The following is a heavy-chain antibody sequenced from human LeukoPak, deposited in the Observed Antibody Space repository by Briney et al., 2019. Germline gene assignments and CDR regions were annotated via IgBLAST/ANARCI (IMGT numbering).Heavy chain of an antibody. J-gene: IGHJ4*02. CDR2: IYHSGST. Sequence: PSETLSLTCTVSGGSTSSGGYYWSWIRQPPGKGLEWIGYIYHSGSTYYNPSLKSRVTISVDRSKNRFSLKLSSVTAADTAVYYCARVRGLPDYWGQGTLVTVSS. CDR1: GGSTSSGGYY. CDR3: ARVRGLPDY. D-gene: IGHD1-26*01. V-gene: IGHV4-30-2*01.